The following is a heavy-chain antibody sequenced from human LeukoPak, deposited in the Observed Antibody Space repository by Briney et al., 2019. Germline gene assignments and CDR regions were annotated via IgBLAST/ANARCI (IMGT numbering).Heavy chain of an antibody. CDR3: ARGTYFYEDSGFYLDS. Sequence: QTGGSLSLACAVSGFIVSDSYMNWVRQAPGKGLEWVSVMYRGADGTTYYADSGKGRFSISRDKSKNMVYLQMSSLRAEDTAVYYCARGTYFYEDSGFYLDSWGLGTLVTVSS. D-gene: IGHD3-22*01. CDR2: MYRGADGTT. CDR1: GFIVSDSY. V-gene: IGHV3-53*01. J-gene: IGHJ4*02.